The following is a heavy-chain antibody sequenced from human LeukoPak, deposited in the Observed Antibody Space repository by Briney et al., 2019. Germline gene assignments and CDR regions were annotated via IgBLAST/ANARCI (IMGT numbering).Heavy chain of an antibody. CDR3: AKGDIVARF. CDR1: GFTFSSYG. J-gene: IGHJ4*02. V-gene: IGHV3-30*02. CDR2: IRNDGSNR. Sequence: GGSLRLSCAASGFTFSSYGMHWVRQAPGKGLEWVAFIRNDGSNRYYEDSVKGRFTISRDNSKNTLFLQMNSLRAEDTAVYYCAKGDIVARFWGQGTLVTVSS. D-gene: IGHD5-12*01.